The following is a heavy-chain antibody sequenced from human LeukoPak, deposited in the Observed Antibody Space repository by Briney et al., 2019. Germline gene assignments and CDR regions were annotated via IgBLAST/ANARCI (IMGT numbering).Heavy chain of an antibody. V-gene: IGHV3-66*02. D-gene: IGHD3-3*01. Sequence: GGSLRLSCAASGFTVSSNYMSWVRQAPGKGLEWVSVIYSGGSTYYADPVKGRFTISRDNSKNKLYLQMNSLRAEDTAVYYCAREVSYYDFWSGYYHWFDPWGQGTLVTVSS. CDR2: IYSGGST. J-gene: IGHJ5*02. CDR3: AREVSYYDFWSGYYHWFDP. CDR1: GFTVSSNY.